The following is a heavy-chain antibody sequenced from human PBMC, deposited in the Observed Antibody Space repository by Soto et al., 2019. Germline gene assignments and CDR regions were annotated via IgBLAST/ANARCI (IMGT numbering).Heavy chain of an antibody. D-gene: IGHD3-22*01. CDR2: SIPTFGTT. CDR3: AREINDYYDGTGPSWDDAFDI. CDR1: GGLLSSYA. V-gene: IGHV1-69*06. Sequence: QVQLVQSGAEVKRPGSSVKVSCKTSGGLLSSYAISWVRQAPGQGLEWMGGSIPTFGTTVYAQNFQGRVSNTADRSTGTAYLALRGLRSQDTAVYYCAREINDYYDGTGPSWDDAFDIWGQGTMVTVSS. J-gene: IGHJ3*02.